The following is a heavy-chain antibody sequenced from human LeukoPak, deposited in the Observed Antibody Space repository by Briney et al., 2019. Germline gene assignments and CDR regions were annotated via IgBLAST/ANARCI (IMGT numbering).Heavy chain of an antibody. D-gene: IGHD2-2*01. CDR3: ARTHCSSTSCYSYYFDY. CDR2: IYTSGST. CDR1: GGSISSGSYY. J-gene: IGHJ4*02. Sequence: PSETLSLTCTASGGSISSGSYYWSWIRQPAGKGLEWIGRIYTSGSTNYNPSLKSRVTISVDTSKNQFSLKLSSVTAADTAVYYCARTHCSSTSCYSYYFDYWGQGTLVTVSS. V-gene: IGHV4-61*02.